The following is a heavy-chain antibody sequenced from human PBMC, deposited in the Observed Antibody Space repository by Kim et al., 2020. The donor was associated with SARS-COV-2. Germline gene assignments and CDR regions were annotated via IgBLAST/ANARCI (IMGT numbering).Heavy chain of an antibody. J-gene: IGHJ3*02. CDR3: ARALFPRNYDYVWGSYRDDAFDI. V-gene: IGHV1-3*01. CDR1: GYTFTTYA. D-gene: IGHD3-16*02. CDR2: INVGNGNT. Sequence: ASVKVSCKASGYTFTTYAMHWVRQAPGQRLEWMGWINVGNGNTKYSQKFQGRVTFTRDTSASTAYMELSSLRSEDTAVYYCARALFPRNYDYVWGSYRDDAFDIWGQGTMVTVSS.